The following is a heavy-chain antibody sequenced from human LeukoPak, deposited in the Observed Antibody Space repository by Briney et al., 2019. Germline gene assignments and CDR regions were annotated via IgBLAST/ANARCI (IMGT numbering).Heavy chain of an antibody. D-gene: IGHD5-18*01. V-gene: IGHV3-23*01. CDR2: ISGSGGTT. CDR3: TTLRPYIQPR. Sequence: GGSLRLSCAASGFIFSRYGMSWVRQAPGKGLEWVSAISGSGGTTYYADSVKGRFTISRDNSKSTLYLQINSLRAEDTAVYYCTTLRPYIQPRWGQGTMVTVSS. J-gene: IGHJ3*01. CDR1: GFIFSRYG.